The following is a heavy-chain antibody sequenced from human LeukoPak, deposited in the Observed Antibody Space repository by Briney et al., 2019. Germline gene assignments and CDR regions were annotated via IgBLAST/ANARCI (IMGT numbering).Heavy chain of an antibody. J-gene: IGHJ5*02. D-gene: IGHD3-3*01. CDR1: GFTFDDYA. CDR3: AKDPTYDFWSGYLRGKNWFDP. CDR2: ISGDGGST. V-gene: IGHV3-43*02. Sequence: GGSLRLFCAASGFTFDDYAMHWVRQAPGKGLEWVSLISGDGGSTYYADSVKGRFTISRDNSKNSLYLQMNSLRTEDTALYYCAKDPTYDFWSGYLRGKNWFDPWGQGTLVTVSS.